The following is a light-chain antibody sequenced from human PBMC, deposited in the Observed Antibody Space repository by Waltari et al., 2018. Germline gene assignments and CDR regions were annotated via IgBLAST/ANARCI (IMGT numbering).Light chain of an antibody. V-gene: IGLV1-40*01. Sequence: QSVLTQPPSVSGAPGQRVTISGTGSSSHLGGYYLQWYQQLPGTAPKLRIYENNKRPSGVSDRFSGSQSGTSASLTITGLQSEDEADYYCQSYDSSLSAHVFGSGTKLTVL. J-gene: IGLJ6*01. CDR2: ENN. CDR1: SSHLGGYY. CDR3: QSYDSSLSAHV.